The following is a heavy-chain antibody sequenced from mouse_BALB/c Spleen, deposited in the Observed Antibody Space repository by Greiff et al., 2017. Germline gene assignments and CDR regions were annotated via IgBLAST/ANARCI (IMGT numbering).Heavy chain of an antibody. Sequence: QVQLQQPGAELVRPGASVKLSCKASGYTFTSYWINWVKQRPGQGLEWIGDIYPSDSYTNYNQKFKDKATLTVDKSSSTAYMQLSSPTSEDSAVYYCTRGIDYYGRSSYFDYWGQGTTLTVSS. V-gene: IGHV1-69*02. CDR1: GYTFTSYW. J-gene: IGHJ2*01. CDR2: IYPSDSYT. CDR3: TRGIDYYGRSSYFDY. D-gene: IGHD1-1*01.